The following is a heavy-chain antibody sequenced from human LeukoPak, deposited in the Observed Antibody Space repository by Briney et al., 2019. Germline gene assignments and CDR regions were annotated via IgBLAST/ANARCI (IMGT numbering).Heavy chain of an antibody. D-gene: IGHD1-26*01. CDR2: IKGDESAK. J-gene: IGHJ4*02. CDR3: ARDVGGSLDY. CDR1: GFTFRSYW. V-gene: IGHV3-7*01. Sequence: GGSLRLSCAASGFTFRSYWMAWVRQAPGKGLEWVANIKGDESAKHQADSVKGRYTISRDNAQNLLYLQMSSLRGEDTAVYYCARDVGGSLDYWGQGTLVTVSS.